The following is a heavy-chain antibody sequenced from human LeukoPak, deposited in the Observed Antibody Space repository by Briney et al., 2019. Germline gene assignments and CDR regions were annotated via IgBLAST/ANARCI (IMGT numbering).Heavy chain of an antibody. D-gene: IGHD3-22*01. CDR2: IYYSGST. J-gene: IGHJ5*02. Sequence: SETLSLTCTVSGVSISSGGYYWSWIRQHPGKGLEWIGYIYYSGSTSYKPSLKSRVTISLDTSKNQFSLKLSSVTAADTAVYYCARETDYYDSGGYYLQWFDPWGQGTLVTVSS. CDR3: ARETDYYDSGGYYLQWFDP. V-gene: IGHV4-31*03. CDR1: GVSISSGGYY.